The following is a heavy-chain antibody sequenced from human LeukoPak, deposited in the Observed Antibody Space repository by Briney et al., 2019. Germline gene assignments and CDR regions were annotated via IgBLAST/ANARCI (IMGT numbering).Heavy chain of an antibody. CDR3: ARGHQSLVSMIRGVISWLDP. J-gene: IGHJ5*02. CDR2: IYYSGST. CDR1: GGSISSHF. Sequence: PSETLSLTCTVSGGSISSHFWSWIRQPPGKGLEWIGYIYYSGSTNYNPSLKSRVTISVDTSKNQFSLKLSSVIAADTAVYYCARGHQSLVSMIRGVISWLDPWGQGTLVTVSS. V-gene: IGHV4-59*08. D-gene: IGHD3-10*01.